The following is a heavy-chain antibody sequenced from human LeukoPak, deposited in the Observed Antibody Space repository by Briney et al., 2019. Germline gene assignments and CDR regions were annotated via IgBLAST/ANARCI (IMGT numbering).Heavy chain of an antibody. CDR3: ARRTVAGTYWYFDL. V-gene: IGHV3-48*01. CDR2: ISSSGVTI. Sequence: RTGGSLRLSRAPSGLTFSTCSMSWVRQAPGKGLGWVSYISSSGVTIYYADSVKGRLTISRDNATNSLYLQMSSLRAEDTAVYYCARRTVAGTYWYFDLWGRGTLVTVSS. CDR1: GLTFSTCS. D-gene: IGHD6-19*01. J-gene: IGHJ2*01.